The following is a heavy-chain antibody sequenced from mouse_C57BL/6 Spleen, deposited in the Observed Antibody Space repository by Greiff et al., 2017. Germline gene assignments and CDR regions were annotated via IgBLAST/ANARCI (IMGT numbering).Heavy chain of an antibody. CDR2: ISSGGSYT. V-gene: IGHV5-6*01. J-gene: IGHJ4*01. CDR1: GFTFSSYG. CDR3: ARHRTTVVATDAMDY. D-gene: IGHD1-1*01. Sequence: EVHLVESGGDLVKPGGSLKLSCAASGFTFSSYGMSWVRQTPDKRLEWVATISSGGSYTYYPDSVKGRFTISRDNAKNTLYLQISSLKSEDTAMYYCARHRTTVVATDAMDYWGQGTSVTVSS.